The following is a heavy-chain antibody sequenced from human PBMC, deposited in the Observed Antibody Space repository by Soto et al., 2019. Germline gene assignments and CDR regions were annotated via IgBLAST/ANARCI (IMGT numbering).Heavy chain of an antibody. CDR2: FDPEVGET. D-gene: IGHD3-3*01. CDR3: ARARDFWSGYYPPNDAFDI. V-gene: IGHV1-24*01. J-gene: IGHJ3*02. CDR1: GYTLTELS. Sequence: GASVKVSCKVSGYTLTELSMHWVRQAPGKGLEWMGGFDPEVGETIYAQKFQGRVTITADESTSTAYMELSRLRSEDTAVYYCARARDFWSGYYPPNDAFDILGQGTMVT.